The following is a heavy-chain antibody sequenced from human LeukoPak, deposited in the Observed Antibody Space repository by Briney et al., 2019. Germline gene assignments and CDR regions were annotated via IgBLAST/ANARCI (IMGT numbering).Heavy chain of an antibody. Sequence: LTGGSLRLSRAASGFTFSSYAMSWVRQAPGKGLEWVSAISGSGGSTYYADSVKGRFTISRDNSKNTLYLQMNSLRAEDTAVYYCAKGSTSSGWYTWGQGTLVTVSS. CDR3: AKGSTSSGWYT. V-gene: IGHV3-23*01. CDR2: ISGSGGST. CDR1: GFTFSSYA. D-gene: IGHD6-19*01. J-gene: IGHJ4*02.